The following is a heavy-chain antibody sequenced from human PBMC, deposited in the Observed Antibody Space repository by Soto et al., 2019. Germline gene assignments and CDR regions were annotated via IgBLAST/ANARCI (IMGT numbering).Heavy chain of an antibody. CDR2: ISDSGATT. CDR1: GFTFSSYA. J-gene: IGHJ4*02. Sequence: PGGSLRLSCAASGFTFSSYAMTWVRQAPGKGLEWVSVISDSGATTYYADSVKGRFSISRENSKNTLYLQMNSLRAEDTAVYFCAKDLEYQVVMGIFDNWGQGTQVTVSS. V-gene: IGHV3-23*01. D-gene: IGHD2-2*01. CDR3: AKDLEYQVVMGIFDN.